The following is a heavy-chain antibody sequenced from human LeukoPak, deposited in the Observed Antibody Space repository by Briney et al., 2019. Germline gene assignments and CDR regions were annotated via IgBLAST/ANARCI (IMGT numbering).Heavy chain of an antibody. CDR2: MNPNSGNT. V-gene: IGHV1-8*01. D-gene: IGHD3-10*01. J-gene: IGHJ4*02. Sequence: ASVKVSCKASGYTFTSYDINWVRQATGQGLERMGWMNPNSGNTGYAQKFQGRVTMTRNTSISTAYMELSSLRSEDTAMYYCARGWASGSYRKSGFDYWGQGTLVTVSS. CDR1: GYTFTSYD. CDR3: ARGWASGSYRKSGFDY.